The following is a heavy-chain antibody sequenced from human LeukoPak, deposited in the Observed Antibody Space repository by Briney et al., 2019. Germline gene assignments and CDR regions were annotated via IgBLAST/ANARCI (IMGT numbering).Heavy chain of an antibody. V-gene: IGHV1-69*04. Sequence: ASVTVSCKASGGTFSSYATSWVRQAPGQGLEWMGRIIPILGIANYAQKFQGRVTITADKSTSTAYMELSSLRSEDTAVYYCARDGRTAVAGRTYYYYYGMDVWGQGTTVTVSS. CDR2: IIPILGIA. D-gene: IGHD6-19*01. J-gene: IGHJ6*02. CDR3: ARDGRTAVAGRTYYYYYGMDV. CDR1: GGTFSSYA.